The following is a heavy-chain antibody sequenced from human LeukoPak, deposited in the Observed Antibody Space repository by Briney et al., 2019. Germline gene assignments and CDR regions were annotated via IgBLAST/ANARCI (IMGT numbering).Heavy chain of an antibody. Sequence: SETLSLTCTVSGGSISSYYWSWIRQPAGKGLEWIGRIYTSGSTNYNPSLKSRVTMSVDTSKNQFSLKLSSVTAADTAVYYCARETYYYDSSGYLPLLDYWGQGTLVTVSS. J-gene: IGHJ4*02. V-gene: IGHV4-4*07. D-gene: IGHD3-22*01. CDR1: GGSISSYY. CDR3: ARETYYYDSSGYLPLLDY. CDR2: IYTSGST.